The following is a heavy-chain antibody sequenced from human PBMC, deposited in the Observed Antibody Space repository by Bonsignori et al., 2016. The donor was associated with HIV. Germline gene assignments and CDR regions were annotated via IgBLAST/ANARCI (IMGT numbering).Heavy chain of an antibody. V-gene: IGHV4-38-2*02. CDR3: AGEIVGWSCDY. J-gene: IGHJ4*02. CDR2: IYDSGTT. Sequence: QVQLQESGPGLVKPSETLSLTCSVSGYSVNSGYYWDWIRQPPGKGLEWIGNIYDSGTTNYSPSLKSRVTISVDTSKNQISLKLRSVTAADTAIYYCAGEIVGWSCDYWGQGNPGHRLL. CDR1: GYSVNSGYY. D-gene: IGHD2-15*01.